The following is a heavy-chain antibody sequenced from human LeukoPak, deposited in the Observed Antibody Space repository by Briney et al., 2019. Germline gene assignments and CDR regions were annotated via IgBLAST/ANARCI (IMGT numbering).Heavy chain of an antibody. V-gene: IGHV4-59*08. CDR2: IYYSGST. CDR1: GGSISSYY. J-gene: IGHJ4*02. D-gene: IGHD3-9*01. Sequence: SEALSLTCTVSGGSISSYYWSWIRQPPGKGLEWIGYIYYSGSTNYNPPLKSRVTISVDTSKNQFSLKLSSVTAADTAVYYCARHNYDILTGPYYFDYWGQGTLVTVSS. CDR3: ARHNYDILTGPYYFDY.